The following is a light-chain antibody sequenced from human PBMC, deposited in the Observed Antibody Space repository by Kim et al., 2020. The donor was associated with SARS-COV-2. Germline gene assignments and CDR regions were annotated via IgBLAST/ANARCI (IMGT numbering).Light chain of an antibody. V-gene: IGLV10-54*01. Sequence: QAGLTQPPSVSKGLRQTATLTCTGNSNNVGNQGAAWLQQHQGHPPKLLSYRNNNRPSGISERLSAPRSGNTASLTITGLQSEDEADYYCSAWDSSLSAWVFGGGTQLTVL. CDR1: SNNVGNQG. CDR2: RNN. J-gene: IGLJ3*02. CDR3: SAWDSSLSAWV.